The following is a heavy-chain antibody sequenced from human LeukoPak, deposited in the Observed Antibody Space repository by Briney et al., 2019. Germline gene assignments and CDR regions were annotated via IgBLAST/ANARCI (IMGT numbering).Heavy chain of an antibody. CDR2: INPNSGGT. V-gene: IGHV1-2*02. J-gene: IGHJ4*02. CDR1: GYTFTGYY. Sequence: GASVKVSCKASGYTFTGYYMHWVRQAPGQGLEWMGWINPNSGGTNYAQKFQGRVTMTRDMSTSTVYMELSSLRSEDTAVYYCARLIAAAGNFDYWGQGTLVTVSS. D-gene: IGHD6-13*01. CDR3: ARLIAAAGNFDY.